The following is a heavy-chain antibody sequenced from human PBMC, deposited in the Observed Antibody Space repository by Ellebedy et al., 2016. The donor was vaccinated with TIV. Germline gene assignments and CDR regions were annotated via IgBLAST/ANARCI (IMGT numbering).Heavy chain of an antibody. D-gene: IGHD2-15*01. CDR3: TAGVQGSGSHDY. CDR2: VRQKVRSYTT. Sequence: GGSLRLSCAASGFMFSEYVMDWVRQAPGKGLEWVGRVRQKVRSYTTEYAASVKGRFTVSRDDSKNSLYLEMNSLKTEDTALYYCTAGVQGSGSHDYWGQGTLVTVSS. CDR1: GFMFSEYV. J-gene: IGHJ4*02. V-gene: IGHV3-72*01.